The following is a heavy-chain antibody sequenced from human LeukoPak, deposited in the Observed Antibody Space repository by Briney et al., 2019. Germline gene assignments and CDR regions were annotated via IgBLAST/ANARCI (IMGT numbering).Heavy chain of an antibody. J-gene: IGHJ4*02. Sequence: GGSLRLSCAASGFTFSNSAMNWVRQAPGKGLEWVSYISSSGSTIYYADSVKGRFTISRDNAKNSLYLQMNSLRAEDTAVYYCARLSTPRRGYFDYWGQGTLVTVSS. CDR2: ISSSGSTI. CDR3: ARLSTPRRGYFDY. V-gene: IGHV3-48*04. D-gene: IGHD3-3*02. CDR1: GFTFSNSA.